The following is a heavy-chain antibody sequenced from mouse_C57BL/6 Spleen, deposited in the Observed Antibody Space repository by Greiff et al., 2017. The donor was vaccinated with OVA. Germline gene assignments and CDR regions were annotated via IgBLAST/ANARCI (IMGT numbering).Heavy chain of an antibody. J-gene: IGHJ4*01. D-gene: IGHD2-5*01. CDR1: GFTFSSYT. Sequence: EVQLVESGGGLVKPGGSLKLSCAASGFTFSSYTMSWVRQTPEKRLEWVATISGGGGNTYYPDSVKGRFTISSDNAKNTLYLQMSSLRSEDTALYYCASSNYYAMDYWGQGTSVTVSS. V-gene: IGHV5-9*01. CDR3: ASSNYYAMDY. CDR2: ISGGGGNT.